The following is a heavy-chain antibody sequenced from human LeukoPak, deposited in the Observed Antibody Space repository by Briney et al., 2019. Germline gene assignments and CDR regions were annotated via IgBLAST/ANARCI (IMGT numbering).Heavy chain of an antibody. CDR1: GYTFTGYY. V-gene: IGHV1-8*02. CDR3: ARGGLVRGVVVVAVRVSAYYYYMDV. Sequence: ASVKVSCKASGYTFTGYYMHWVRQATGQGLEWMGWMNPNSGNTGYAQKFQGRVTMTRNTSISTAYMELSSLRSEDTAVYYCARGGLVRGVVVVAVRVSAYYYYMDVWGKGTTVTISS. J-gene: IGHJ6*03. CDR2: MNPNSGNT. D-gene: IGHD2-15*01.